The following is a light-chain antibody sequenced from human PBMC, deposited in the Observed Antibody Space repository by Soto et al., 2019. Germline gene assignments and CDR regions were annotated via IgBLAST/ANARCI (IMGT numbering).Light chain of an antibody. V-gene: IGLV2-23*02. J-gene: IGLJ1*01. CDR2: EVS. CDR1: SSDVGSYNL. CDR3: CSYAGSSTYV. Sequence: QSVLTQPASVSGSPGQSITISCTGTSSDVGSYNLVSWYQQHPGKAPKLMIYEVSKRPSGVSNRFSGSKSGNTASLTISGLQAEDEADHYCCSYAGSSTYVFGTGTKSPS.